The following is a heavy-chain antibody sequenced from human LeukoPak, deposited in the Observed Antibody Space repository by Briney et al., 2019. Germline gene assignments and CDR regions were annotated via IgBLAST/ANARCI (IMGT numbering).Heavy chain of an antibody. J-gene: IGHJ4*02. CDR1: GFAFSNAW. CDR3: TSDDPVNRS. Sequence: KPGGSLTLSCAASGFAFSNAWMSWVRQAPGKGLEWVGRIKSKTNGETTDYAAPLKGRVTISRDDSKNTLFLQVNTLKTEDTAMYYCTSDDPVNRSWGQGTLVTVSS. CDR2: IKSKTNGETT. V-gene: IGHV3-15*01.